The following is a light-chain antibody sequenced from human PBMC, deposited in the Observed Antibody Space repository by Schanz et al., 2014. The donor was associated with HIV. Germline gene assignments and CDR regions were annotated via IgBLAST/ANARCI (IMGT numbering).Light chain of an antibody. J-gene: IGLJ6*01. CDR1: SSNIGAGYA. V-gene: IGLV1-40*01. CDR2: GDN. CDR3: AAWDDTLNGYV. Sequence: QSVLTQPPSLSGAPGQWVTVSCSGGSSNIGAGYAVHWYQQLPGTAPKLLIYGDNNRPSGVPARFSGSKSGTSASLAITGLQSGDEADYYCAAWDDTLNGYVFGSGTKLTVL.